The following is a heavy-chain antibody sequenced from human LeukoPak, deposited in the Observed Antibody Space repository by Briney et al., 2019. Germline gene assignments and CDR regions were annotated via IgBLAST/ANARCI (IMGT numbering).Heavy chain of an antibody. J-gene: IGHJ6*04. V-gene: IGHV3-23*01. CDR3: AELGITMIEGV. D-gene: IGHD3-22*01. Sequence: SGGTLRLSCAASGFTFSSYGMSWVRQAPGKGLEWVSAISGSGGSTYYADSVKGRFTISRDNAKNSLYLQMNSLRAEDTAVYYCAELGITMIEGVWGKGTTVTISS. CDR2: ISGSGGST. CDR1: GFTFSSYG.